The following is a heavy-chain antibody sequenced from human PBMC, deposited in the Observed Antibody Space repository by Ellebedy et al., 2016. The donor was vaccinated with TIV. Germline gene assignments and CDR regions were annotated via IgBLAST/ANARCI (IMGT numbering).Heavy chain of an antibody. CDR3: ARDRGDYPSYGMDV. D-gene: IGHD3-10*01. J-gene: IGHJ6*02. CDR1: GYIFTANY. CDR2: INPDSGGT. Sequence: ASVKVSCKASGYIFTANYIHWVRQAPGQGLEWMGWINPDSGGTNFARRFQGRVTMTRDTSVNTAYLGLSRLESDDTAVYYCARDRGDYPSYGMDVWGQGTTVTVSS. V-gene: IGHV1-2*02.